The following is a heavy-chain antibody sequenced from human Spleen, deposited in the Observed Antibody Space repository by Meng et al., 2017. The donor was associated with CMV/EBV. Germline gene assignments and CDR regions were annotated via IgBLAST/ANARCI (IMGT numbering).Heavy chain of an antibody. J-gene: IGHJ4*02. Sequence: SETLSLTCAVYGGSFSGFYWNWIRQPPGKGLEWIGEIDHSGSTNYNPSLKSRVSITVDRSKNQFSLKLSSVTAADTAVYYCARGPMWSGYYKYWGQGTLVTVSS. CDR2: IDHSGST. D-gene: IGHD3-3*01. CDR1: GGSFSGFY. V-gene: IGHV4-34*01. CDR3: ARGPMWSGYYKY.